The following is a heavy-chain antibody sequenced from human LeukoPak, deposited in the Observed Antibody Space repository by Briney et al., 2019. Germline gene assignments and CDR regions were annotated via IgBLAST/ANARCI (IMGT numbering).Heavy chain of an antibody. D-gene: IGHD1-7*01. J-gene: IGHJ4*02. CDR3: AKKEL. V-gene: IGHV3-30*02. Sequence: KGLEWVAFIRYDGSNKYYADSVKGRFTISRDNSKNTLYLQMNSLRAEDTAVYYCAKKELWGQGTLVTVSS. CDR2: IRYDGSNK.